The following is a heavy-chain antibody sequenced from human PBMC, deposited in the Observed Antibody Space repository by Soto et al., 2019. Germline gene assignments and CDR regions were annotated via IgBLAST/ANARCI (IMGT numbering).Heavy chain of an antibody. D-gene: IGHD1-1*01. CDR2: IIGSGGST. V-gene: IGHV3-23*01. J-gene: IGHJ6*02. Sequence: GSLGLSCAASGFTFSSYAMSWVRQAPGKGLEWVSAIIGSGGSTYYAGSVKGRFTISRDNSKNTLYLQMNSLRAEDTAVYYCVRGPERAYYYYYGMDVWGQGTTVTVAS. CDR3: VRGPERAYYYYYGMDV. CDR1: GFTFSSYA.